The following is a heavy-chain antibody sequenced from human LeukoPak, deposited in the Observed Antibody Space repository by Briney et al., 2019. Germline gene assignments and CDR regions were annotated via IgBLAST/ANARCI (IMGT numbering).Heavy chain of an antibody. CDR2: MNPTSGNT. V-gene: IGHV1-8*01. J-gene: IGHJ4*02. CDR1: GYTFTSYD. Sequence: ASVKVSCKASGYTFTSYDLNWVRQATGQGLEWMGWMNPTSGNTGYAQKFQGRVTMTRDTSISTAYMELSRLRSDDTAVYYCARENPSGSYSLWGQGTLVTVSS. CDR3: ARENPSGSYSL. D-gene: IGHD1-26*01.